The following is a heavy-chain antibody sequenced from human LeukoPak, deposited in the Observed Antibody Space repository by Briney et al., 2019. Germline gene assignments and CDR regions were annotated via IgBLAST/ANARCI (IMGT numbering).Heavy chain of an antibody. J-gene: IGHJ4*02. Sequence: SETLSLTCTVSGGSISSYYWSWIRQPPGKGLEWIGYIYSSGSTNYNPSLKSRVTISVDTSKNQFSLKLSSVTAADTAVYYCARDKDYYFDYWGQGTLVTVSS. CDR1: GGSISSYY. CDR3: ARDKDYYFDY. CDR2: IYSSGST. V-gene: IGHV4-59*01.